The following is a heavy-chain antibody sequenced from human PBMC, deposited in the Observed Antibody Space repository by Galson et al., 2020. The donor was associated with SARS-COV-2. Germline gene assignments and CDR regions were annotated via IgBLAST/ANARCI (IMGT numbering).Heavy chain of an antibody. J-gene: IGHJ4*02. CDR1: GFTFSSYG. Sequence: AGSLTLTCAASGFTFSSYGMHWVRQAPGKGLEWVAVISYDGSNKYYADSVKGRFTVSRDNSKNTLYLQMNSLRAEDTAVYYCTKDQYDILTGYYAVDYWGQGTLVTVSS. D-gene: IGHD3-9*01. CDR2: ISYDGSNK. V-gene: IGHV3-30*18. CDR3: TKDQYDILTGYYAVDY.